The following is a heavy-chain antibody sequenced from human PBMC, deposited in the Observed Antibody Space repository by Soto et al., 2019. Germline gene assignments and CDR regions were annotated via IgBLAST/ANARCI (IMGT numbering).Heavy chain of an antibody. V-gene: IGHV3-33*01. CDR3: ARGAGGRLYNWNSAYFDY. CDR1: GFTLSNYA. CDR2: IWYDGSNK. J-gene: IGHJ4*02. D-gene: IGHD1-7*01. Sequence: GGSLRLSCAASGFTLSNYAMNWVRQAPGKGLEWVAVIWYDGSNKYYADSVKGRFTISRDNSKNTLYLQMNSLRAEDTAVYYCARGAGGRLYNWNSAYFDYWGQGTLVTVSS.